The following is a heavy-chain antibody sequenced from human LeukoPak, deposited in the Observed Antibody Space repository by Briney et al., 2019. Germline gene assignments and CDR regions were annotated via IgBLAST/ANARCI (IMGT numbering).Heavy chain of an antibody. Sequence: SETLSLICTVSGGSTSSYYWSWIRQPAGKGLEWIGRIYTSGSTNYNPSLKSRVTMSVDTSKNQFSLKLSSVTAADTAVYYCAREPPRGHMVYAMSWGQGTLVTVSS. CDR3: AREPPRGHMVYAMS. CDR1: GGSTSSYY. D-gene: IGHD2-8*01. CDR2: IYTSGST. J-gene: IGHJ5*02. V-gene: IGHV4-4*07.